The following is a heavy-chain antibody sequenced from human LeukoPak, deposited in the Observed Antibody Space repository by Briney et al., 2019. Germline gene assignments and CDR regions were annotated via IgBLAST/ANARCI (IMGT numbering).Heavy chain of an antibody. CDR3: ATVMYYDFWSGYYTKFDY. CDR1: GYTLTELS. Sequence: ASVKVSCKVSGYTLTELSMHWVRQAPGKGLEWMGGFDPEDGETIYAQKFQGRVTMTEDTSTDTAYMELSSPRSEDTAVYYCATVMYYDFWSGYYTKFDYWGQGTLVTVSS. J-gene: IGHJ4*02. D-gene: IGHD3-3*01. V-gene: IGHV1-24*01. CDR2: FDPEDGET.